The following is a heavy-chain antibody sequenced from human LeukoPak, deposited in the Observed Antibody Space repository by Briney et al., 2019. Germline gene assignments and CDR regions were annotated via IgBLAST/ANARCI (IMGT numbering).Heavy chain of an antibody. J-gene: IGHJ4*02. CDR1: GFTFSAYC. CDR2: ITSSSDSI. Sequence: GGSLRLSCATSGFTFSAYCMIWVRQTPGKGLECLSYITSSSDSIHYADSVRGRFTVSRDNAKNSLYLQMNSLRDEDTAVYYCARDPGYSRPSSYGYFDHWGQGTLATVSS. V-gene: IGHV3-48*02. CDR3: ARDPGYSRPSSYGYFDH. D-gene: IGHD1-26*01.